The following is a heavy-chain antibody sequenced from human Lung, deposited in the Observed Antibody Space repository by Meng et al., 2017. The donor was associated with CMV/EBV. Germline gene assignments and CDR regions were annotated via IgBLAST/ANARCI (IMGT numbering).Heavy chain of an antibody. J-gene: IGHJ5*02. CDR3: ARDHLMYSSSSSLDA. CDR2: ISYDGSSK. D-gene: IGHD6-6*01. V-gene: IGHV3-30*04. CDR1: GFPFSSYT. Sequence: GESLKISCAASGFPFSSYTMHWVRQAPGKGLEWVAIISYDGSSKNYADSVKGRFTVSRDNPKNTLYLEMTNLRAEDTAIYYCARDHLMYSSSSSLDAGGQGAXVTVSS.